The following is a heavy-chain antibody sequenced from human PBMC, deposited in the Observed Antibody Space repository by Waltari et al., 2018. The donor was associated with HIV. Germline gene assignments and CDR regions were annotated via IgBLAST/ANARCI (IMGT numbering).Heavy chain of an antibody. Sequence: QVQLQQWGAGLLKTSETLSLTCAVYGGSFSGYYWTWIRQAPGKGLEWIGEVNHSGKTNYNPSLNSRVTLSVDTSKNQFSLKMISVTGADTAVYYCAREKSRASKWYGIYYFDAWGQGTLVSVPS. D-gene: IGHD2-15*01. CDR1: GGSFSGYY. CDR3: AREKSRASKWYGIYYFDA. CDR2: VNHSGKT. V-gene: IGHV4-34*02. J-gene: IGHJ4*02.